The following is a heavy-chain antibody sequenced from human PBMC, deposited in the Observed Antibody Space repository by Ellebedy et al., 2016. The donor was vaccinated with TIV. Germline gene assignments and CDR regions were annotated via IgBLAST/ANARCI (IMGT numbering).Heavy chain of an antibody. J-gene: IGHJ6*02. Sequence: SLKISCAASGFTFSSYGMHWVRQAPGKGLEWVSGISWNSGKIGYADSVKGRLTISRDNAKNSLYLQMNSLRVEETALDYCAKDISGGIITGTTLADYYGMDVWGQGTTVTVSS. CDR2: ISWNSGKI. V-gene: IGHV3-9*01. CDR3: AKDISGGIITGTTLADYYGMDV. CDR1: GFTFSSYG. D-gene: IGHD1-7*01.